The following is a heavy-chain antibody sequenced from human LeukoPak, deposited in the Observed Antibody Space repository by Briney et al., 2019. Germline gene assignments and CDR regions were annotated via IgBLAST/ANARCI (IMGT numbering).Heavy chain of an antibody. CDR2: IKHDGSDN. D-gene: IGHD4-17*01. Sequence: GGSLRLSCAASGFTFSDYYMSWIRRAPGKGLGWVANIKHDGSDNFYVDSVKGRFTISRDNSENSLYLQMHSLRVEDTAMYFCARDRRPTIYGGLDSWGQGTVVTVSS. V-gene: IGHV3-7*01. CDR3: ARDRRPTIYGGLDS. CDR1: GFTFSDYY. J-gene: IGHJ4*02.